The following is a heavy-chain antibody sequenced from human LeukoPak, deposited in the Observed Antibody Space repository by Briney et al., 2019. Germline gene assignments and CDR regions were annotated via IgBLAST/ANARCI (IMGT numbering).Heavy chain of an antibody. CDR3: AKDRELLFAHCWFDL. J-gene: IGHJ5*02. D-gene: IGHD3-10*01. CDR2: ISISGVDS. Sequence: GGSLTLSCAASGLTFATYAMSWVRQPPGKGLEWVGCISISGVDSYYADSVKGRFSISRDDSKNTLYLQMDRLSDEDTAVYYCAKDRELLFAHCWFDLWGQGTLVTVSS. CDR1: GLTFATYA. V-gene: IGHV3-23*01.